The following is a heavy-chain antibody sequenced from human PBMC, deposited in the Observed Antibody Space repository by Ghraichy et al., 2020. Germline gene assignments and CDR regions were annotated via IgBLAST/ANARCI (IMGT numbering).Heavy chain of an antibody. CDR2: INPNSGDT. D-gene: IGHD2-2*02. Sequence: ASVKVSCKTSGYTFTDYFLNWVRQAPGEGLEWMGRINPNSGDTEYARKFQGRVSMTRATSLTTASMELRGLTTDDTAVYYCARDSLYTNSCWFGPWGQGTPVTVSS. CDR1: GYTFTDYF. J-gene: IGHJ5*02. CDR3: ARDSLYTNSCWFGP. V-gene: IGHV1-2*06.